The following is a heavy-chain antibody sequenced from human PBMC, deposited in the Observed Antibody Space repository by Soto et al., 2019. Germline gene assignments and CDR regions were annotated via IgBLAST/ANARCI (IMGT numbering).Heavy chain of an antibody. CDR3: ARVDDYVWGSFRP. CDR2: ISAHTGSS. J-gene: IGHJ4*02. CDR1: GYTFTSSG. V-gene: IGHV1-18*01. Sequence: ASVKVSCKASGYTFTSSGMSWVRQAPGQGLEWMGWISAHTGSSEYAQRFQGRVTMTTDRSTSTAYMELRGLRSDDTAVYYCARVDDYVWGSFRPWGQGTQVTVSS. D-gene: IGHD3-16*02.